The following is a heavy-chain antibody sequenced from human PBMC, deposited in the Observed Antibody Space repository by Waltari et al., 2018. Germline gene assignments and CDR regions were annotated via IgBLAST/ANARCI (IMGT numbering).Heavy chain of an antibody. Sequence: QVQLVESGGGVVQPVGSLRLSCAASGFTFSSYGMHCVRQAPVKWLELVAFIRYDGSNKYYADSVKGRLTISRDNSKNTMYLQMNSLRAEDTAVYYCAKRAGVRVWYFDYWGQGTLVTVSS. CDR3: AKRAGVRVWYFDY. CDR1: GFTFSSYG. CDR2: IRYDGSNK. D-gene: IGHD6-19*01. V-gene: IGHV3-30*02. J-gene: IGHJ4*02.